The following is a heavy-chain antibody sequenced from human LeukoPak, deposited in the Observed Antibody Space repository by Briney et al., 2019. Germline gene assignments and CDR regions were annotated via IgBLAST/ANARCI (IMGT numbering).Heavy chain of an antibody. D-gene: IGHD3-16*02. CDR3: ARSLSSRFSGPRRPYYFDS. J-gene: IGHJ4*02. Sequence: PGGSLRLSCAASGFTLSSYAMSWVRQAPGEGLQWVSGISSSGGSTYYVDSVKGRFTISTDNSKNTLYLQMNSLRAEDTAVYYCARSLSSRFSGPRRPYYFDSWGQGTLVTVSS. CDR2: ISSSGGST. V-gene: IGHV3-23*01. CDR1: GFTLSSYA.